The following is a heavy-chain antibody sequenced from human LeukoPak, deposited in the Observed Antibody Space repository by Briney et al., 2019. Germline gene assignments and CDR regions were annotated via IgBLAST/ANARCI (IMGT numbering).Heavy chain of an antibody. D-gene: IGHD6-13*01. CDR1: GGSISSSSYY. J-gene: IGHJ4*02. CDR3: ARGGAAAGPDY. V-gene: IGHV4-39*07. Sequence: SETLSLTCTVSGGSISSSSYYWSWIRQPPGKGLEWIGEINHSGSTNYNPSLKSRVTISVDTSKNQFSLKLSSVTAADTAVYYCARGGAAAGPDYWGQGTLVTVSS. CDR2: INHSGST.